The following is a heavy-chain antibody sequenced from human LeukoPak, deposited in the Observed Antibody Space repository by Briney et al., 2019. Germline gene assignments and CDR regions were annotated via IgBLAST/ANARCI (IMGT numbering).Heavy chain of an antibody. J-gene: IGHJ5*02. Sequence: PGGSLRLSCAASGFIFSSNWMNWVRQAPGKGLEWVANIKEDGSEKYYVDSVKGRFTISRDNAKNSLDLQMNSLRAEDTAVYYCTGGWGSFDPWGQGTLVPVSS. D-gene: IGHD7-27*01. V-gene: IGHV3-7*02. CDR3: TGGWGSFDP. CDR1: GFIFSSNW. CDR2: IKEDGSEK.